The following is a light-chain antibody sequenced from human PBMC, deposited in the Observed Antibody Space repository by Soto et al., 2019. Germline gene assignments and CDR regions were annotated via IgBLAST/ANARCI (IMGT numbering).Light chain of an antibody. V-gene: IGLV2-18*02. CDR1: SSDIGSYTR. Sequence: QSVLTQPPSVSGSPGLSVTISCTGSSSDIGSYTRVSWYQQPPASAPKLLIYEVTRRASGAPDRFSGSASGNTASLTISGVQAEDEADYYCSSYTSFDTVIFGGGTKLTVL. J-gene: IGLJ2*01. CDR2: EVT. CDR3: SSYTSFDTVI.